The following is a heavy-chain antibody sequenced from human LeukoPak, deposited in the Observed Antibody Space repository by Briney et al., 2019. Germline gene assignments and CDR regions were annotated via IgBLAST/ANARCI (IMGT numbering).Heavy chain of an antibody. CDR3: AKGTAAGKVDWFDP. Sequence: GGSLRLSCAASGFTFSNFAMMWVRQAPGTGLQWVSTITGYGATFYADSVRGRFTIFRDTSMNTLFLQMNSLGAEDTAVYYCAKGTAAGKVDWFDPWGQGTLVTVSS. CDR2: ITGYGAT. D-gene: IGHD6-13*01. J-gene: IGHJ5*02. V-gene: IGHV3-23*01. CDR1: GFTFSNFA.